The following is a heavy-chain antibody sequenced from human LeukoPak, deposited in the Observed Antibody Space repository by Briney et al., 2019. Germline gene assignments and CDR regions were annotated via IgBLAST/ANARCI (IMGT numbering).Heavy chain of an antibody. J-gene: IGHJ6*03. D-gene: IGHD1-26*01. V-gene: IGHV4-34*01. CDR3: ARLKRPNRGSYIYYYYMDV. Sequence: SETLSLTCAVYGGSYSGYYWSWIRQPPGKGLEWIGEINHSGSTNYNPSLKSRVTISVDTSKNQFSLKLSSVTAADTAVYYCARLKRPNRGSYIYYYYMDVWGKGTTVTVSS. CDR2: INHSGST. CDR1: GGSYSGYY.